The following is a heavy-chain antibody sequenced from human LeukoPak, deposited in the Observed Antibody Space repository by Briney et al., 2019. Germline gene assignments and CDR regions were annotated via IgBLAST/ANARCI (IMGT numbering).Heavy chain of an antibody. CDR1: GFTLSSYG. Sequence: GGSLRLSCAASGFTLSSYGMTWVRQAPGKGLEWVSVISSGGSTYYADSVKGRFTISRDNSKNTLYLQMNSLRAEDTAVYYCARDPSNPTAFDYWGQGTLVTVSS. CDR2: ISSGGST. D-gene: IGHD6-6*01. CDR3: ARDPSNPTAFDY. V-gene: IGHV3-66*02. J-gene: IGHJ4*02.